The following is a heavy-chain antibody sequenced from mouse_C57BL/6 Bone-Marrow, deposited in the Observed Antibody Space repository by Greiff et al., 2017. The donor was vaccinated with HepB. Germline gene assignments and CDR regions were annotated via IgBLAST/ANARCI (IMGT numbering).Heavy chain of an antibody. Sequence: ESGGDLVKPGGSLKLSCAASGFTFSSYGMSWVRQTPDKRLEWVATIISGGSYTYYPDSVKGRFTISRDNAKNTLYLQMSSLKSEDTAMYYCARLRFYAMDYWGQGTSVTVSS. CDR3: ARLRFYAMDY. CDR1: GFTFSSYG. V-gene: IGHV5-6*01. J-gene: IGHJ4*01. CDR2: IISGGSYT.